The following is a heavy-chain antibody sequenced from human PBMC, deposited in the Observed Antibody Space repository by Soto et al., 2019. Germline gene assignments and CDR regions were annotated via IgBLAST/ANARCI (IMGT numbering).Heavy chain of an antibody. CDR3: AKEEDSQTLDS. CDR1: GYTFRNYG. Sequence: ASVKVSCKASGYTFRNYGISWVRQAPGQGLEWMGWISPYNGNIKYAQNFQGRVTMTTDTSTSTAYMELRSLRSDDTAVYYCAKEEDSQTLDSWGQGTLATVSS. V-gene: IGHV1-18*01. J-gene: IGHJ4*02. CDR2: ISPYNGNI.